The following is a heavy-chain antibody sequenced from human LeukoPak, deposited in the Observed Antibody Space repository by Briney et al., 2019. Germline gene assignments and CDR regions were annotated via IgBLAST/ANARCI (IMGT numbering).Heavy chain of an antibody. V-gene: IGHV1-46*01. CDR1: GYTFTSYY. D-gene: IGHD3-3*01. J-gene: IGHJ6*02. CDR2: INPSGGST. CDR3: ATLGDVLRLFPLISLDGMDV. Sequence: ASVKVSCKASGYTFTSYYMHWVRQAPGQGLEWMGIINPSGGSTSYAQKFQGRVTMTRDTSTSTVYMELSSLRSEDTAVYYCATLGDVLRLFPLISLDGMDVWGQGTTVTVSS.